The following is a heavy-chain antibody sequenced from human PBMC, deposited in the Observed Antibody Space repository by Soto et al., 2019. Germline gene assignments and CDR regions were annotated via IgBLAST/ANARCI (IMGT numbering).Heavy chain of an antibody. V-gene: IGHV1-69*01. J-gene: IGHJ6*02. D-gene: IGHD4-17*01. CDR2: IIPIFGTT. Sequence: QEQLVQAGAEVKKPGSSVRISCRASGGTFSNDAVSWVRQAPGQGLQWMGGIIPIFGTTHYAQKFQGRVTITADESTATAYLELRSVISEDTAVYYCATGLRTVNYGMDIWGQGTAVTVSS. CDR1: GGTFSNDA. CDR3: ATGLRTVNYGMDI.